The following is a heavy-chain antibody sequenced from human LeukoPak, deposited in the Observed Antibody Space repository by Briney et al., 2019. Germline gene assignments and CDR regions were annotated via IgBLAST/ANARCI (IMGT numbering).Heavy chain of an antibody. CDR3: ARVFGYGGKGSFDY. Sequence: SETLSLTCTVSGGSFSAYYWTWIRQPPGKGLEWIGYIYYSGSTYYNPSLKSRVTISVDTSKNQFSLKLSSVTAADTAVYYCARVFGYGGKGSFDYWGQGTLVTVSS. CDR1: GGSFSAYY. CDR2: IYYSGST. V-gene: IGHV4-30-4*08. D-gene: IGHD4-23*01. J-gene: IGHJ4*02.